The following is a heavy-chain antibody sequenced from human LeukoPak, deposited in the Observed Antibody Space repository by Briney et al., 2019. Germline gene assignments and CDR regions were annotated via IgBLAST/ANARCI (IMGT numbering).Heavy chain of an antibody. Sequence: PSETLSLTCAVYGGSFSGYYWSWIRQPPGKGLEWIGEINHSGSTNYNPSLKSRVTISVDTSKNQFSLKLSSVTAADTAVYYCARVATYYYDSSGPSTAFDIWGQGTMVTVSS. J-gene: IGHJ3*02. CDR2: INHSGST. V-gene: IGHV4-34*01. CDR1: GGSFSGYY. D-gene: IGHD3-22*01. CDR3: ARVATYYYDSSGPSTAFDI.